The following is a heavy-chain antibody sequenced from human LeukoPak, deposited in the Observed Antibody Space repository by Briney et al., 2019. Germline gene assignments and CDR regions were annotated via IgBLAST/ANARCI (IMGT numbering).Heavy chain of an antibody. V-gene: IGHV1-2*02. Sequence: GASVKVSCKASGYTFTSYDINWVRQATGQGLEWMGWMNPNSGGTNYAQKFQGRVTMTRDTSISTAYMELSRLRSDDTAAYYCARDPPPMGYCSSTSCQGDDYWGQGTLVTVSS. CDR3: ARDPPPMGYCSSTSCQGDDY. J-gene: IGHJ4*02. CDR2: MNPNSGGT. CDR1: GYTFTSYD. D-gene: IGHD2-2*01.